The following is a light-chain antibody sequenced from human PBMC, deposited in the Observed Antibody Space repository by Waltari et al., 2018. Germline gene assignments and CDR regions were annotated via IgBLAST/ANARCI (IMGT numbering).Light chain of an antibody. Sequence: QSVLTPPPSASGTPGQRVTISCSGTASNIGGNLVTWYQQLPGKAPKLLIYRSDQRPSGVPDRFSGSKSGTSASLAISGLQSEDEADYYCASWDDSLNGHWVFGGGTKVTVL. CDR1: ASNIGGNL. V-gene: IGLV1-44*01. CDR2: RSD. CDR3: ASWDDSLNGHWV. J-gene: IGLJ3*02.